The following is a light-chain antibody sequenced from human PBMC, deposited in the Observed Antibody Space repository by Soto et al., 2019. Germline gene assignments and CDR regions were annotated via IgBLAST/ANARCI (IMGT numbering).Light chain of an antibody. CDR3: TSWTTSTTMI. V-gene: IGLV2-14*03. CDR2: DVN. CDR1: SSDIGAYNF. Sequence: QSVLTQPASVSGSPGQSITISCTGTSSDIGAYNFVSWYQQHPGKDPQLMLYDVNIRPSGVSNRFSGSKSGNTASLTISGLQAEDEADYYCTSWTTSTTMIFGGGTKVTVL. J-gene: IGLJ2*01.